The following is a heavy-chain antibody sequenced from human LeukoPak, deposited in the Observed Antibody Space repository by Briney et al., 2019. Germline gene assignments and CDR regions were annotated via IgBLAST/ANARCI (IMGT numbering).Heavy chain of an antibody. J-gene: IGHJ5*02. CDR2: IYYSGST. D-gene: IGHD3-9*01. Sequence: SETLSLTCTVSGGSISSSSYYWGWIRQPPGKGLEWIGSIYYSGSTYYNPSLKSRVTISVDTSKNQFSLKLSSVTAADTAVYYCARQYYDILTGYYRACRFDPWGQGTLVTVSS. CDR1: GGSISSSSYY. V-gene: IGHV4-39*01. CDR3: ARQYYDILTGYYRACRFDP.